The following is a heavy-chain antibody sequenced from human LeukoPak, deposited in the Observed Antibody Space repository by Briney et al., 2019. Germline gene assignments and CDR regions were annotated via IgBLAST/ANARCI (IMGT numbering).Heavy chain of an antibody. J-gene: IGHJ5*02. CDR1: GDSVSSNSAA. D-gene: IGHD2-15*01. CDR2: TYYRSKWYN. CDR3: AFGYCSGGSCYSGNWFDP. Sequence: SQTLSLTFAISGDSVSSNSAAWNWIRQSPSRGLEWLGRTYYRSKWYNDYAVSVKSRITINPDTSKNQFSLQLNSVTPEDTAVYYCAFGYCSGGSCYSGNWFDPWGQGTLVTVSS. V-gene: IGHV6-1*01.